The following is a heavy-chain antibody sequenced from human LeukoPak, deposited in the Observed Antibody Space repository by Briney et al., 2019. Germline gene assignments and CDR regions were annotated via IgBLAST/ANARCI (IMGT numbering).Heavy chain of an antibody. J-gene: IGHJ4*02. CDR1: GGTFSSYA. CDR3: ARVNCGGDCYFDY. V-gene: IGHV1-69*13. Sequence: ASVKVSCKASGGTFSSYAISWVRQAPGHGLEWMGGIIPIFGTANYAQKFQGRVTITADESTSTAYMELSSLRSEDTAVYYCARVNCGGDCYFDYWGQGTLVTVSS. D-gene: IGHD2-21*02. CDR2: IIPIFGTA.